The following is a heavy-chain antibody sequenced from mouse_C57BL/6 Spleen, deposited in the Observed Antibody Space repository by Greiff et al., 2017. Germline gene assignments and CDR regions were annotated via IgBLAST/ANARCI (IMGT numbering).Heavy chain of an antibody. V-gene: IGHV3-8*01. CDR3: ARLGGSSYGYAMDY. CDR2: ISYSRST. J-gene: IGHJ4*01. CDR1: GYSITSDY. Sequence: DVQLQESGPGLAKPSQTLSLTCSVTGYSITSDYWNWIRKFPGNKLEYMGYISYSRSTYYNPPLNSQNSKTRETSKNQYYMPLNSVTTEDTSAYYCARLGGSSYGYAMDYWGQGTSVTVSS. D-gene: IGHD1-1*01.